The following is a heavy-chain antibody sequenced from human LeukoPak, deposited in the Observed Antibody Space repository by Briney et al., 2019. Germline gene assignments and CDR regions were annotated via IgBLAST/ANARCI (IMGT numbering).Heavy chain of an antibody. Sequence: GGSLRLSCAVSGITLSNYGMSWVRQAPGKGLEWVAGISGSGGGTHYADSVKGRFTISRDNPKNTLHLQMNSLRAEDTAVYFCAKRGVVIRVILVGFHKEAYYFDSWGQGALV. J-gene: IGHJ4*02. D-gene: IGHD3-10*01. CDR3: AKRGVVIRVILVGFHKEAYYFDS. CDR2: ISGSGGGT. CDR1: GITLSNYG. V-gene: IGHV3-23*01.